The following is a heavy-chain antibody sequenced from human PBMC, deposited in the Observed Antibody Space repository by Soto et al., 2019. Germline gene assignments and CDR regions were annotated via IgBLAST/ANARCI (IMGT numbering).Heavy chain of an antibody. CDR3: VRGGGNDPFEY. D-gene: IGHD5-12*01. CDR1: GASISYVVYS. J-gene: IGHJ4*02. Sequence: QLRLKESGSGVVKTSESLSLLCTVFGASISYVVYSWSWIRQSPGRGLEWFGHITHLEKSYFDPSFKSRVSMSIDRTKTHVYLKVTSMTAADKGRYFCVRGGGNDPFEYWGQGILVTVAS. CDR2: ITHLEKS. V-gene: IGHV4-30-2*06.